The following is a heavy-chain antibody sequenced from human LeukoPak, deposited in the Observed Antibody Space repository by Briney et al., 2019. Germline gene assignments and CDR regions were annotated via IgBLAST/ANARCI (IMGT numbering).Heavy chain of an antibody. CDR2: IWYDGSDQ. CDR1: GFTFKNYG. Sequence: GGSLRLSCAASGFTFKNYGMHWVRQAPGKGLEWVAVIWYDGSDQRLIDSVKGRFTVSRDNSKNTLWLQMNSLRAEDTAVYYCARDRNWASQSWYLDLWGRGTLVTVSS. J-gene: IGHJ2*01. D-gene: IGHD7-27*01. CDR3: ARDRNWASQSWYLDL. V-gene: IGHV3-33*08.